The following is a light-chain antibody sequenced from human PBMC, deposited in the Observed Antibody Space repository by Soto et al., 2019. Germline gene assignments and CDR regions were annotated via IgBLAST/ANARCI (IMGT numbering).Light chain of an antibody. Sequence: DIQMTQSPSSLSASLGDRVTITCRASQSISSYLNWYQQKPGKAPKLLIYAASSLQSGVPSRFSGSGSGTDFTLTISSLQPEDFATYYCQQSYSTPITFGQGTRREI. J-gene: IGKJ5*01. CDR3: QQSYSTPIT. CDR1: QSISSY. V-gene: IGKV1-39*01. CDR2: AAS.